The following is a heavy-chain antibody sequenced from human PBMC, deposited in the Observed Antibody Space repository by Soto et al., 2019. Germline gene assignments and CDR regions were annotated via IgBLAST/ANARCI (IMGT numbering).Heavy chain of an antibody. V-gene: IGHV1-24*01. CDR1: GYTLTELS. CDR3: ATMGKDSSGYYPLPIDY. Sequence: ASVKVSCKVSGYTLTELSMHWVRQAPGKGLEWMGGFDPEDGETIYAQKFQGRVTMTEDTSTDTAYMELSSLRSEDTAVYYCATMGKDSSGYYPLPIDYWGQGTLVTVST. J-gene: IGHJ4*02. D-gene: IGHD3-22*01. CDR2: FDPEDGET.